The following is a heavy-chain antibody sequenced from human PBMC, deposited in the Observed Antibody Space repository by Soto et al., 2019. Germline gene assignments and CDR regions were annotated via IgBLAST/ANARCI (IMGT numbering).Heavy chain of an antibody. J-gene: IGHJ3*02. Sequence: GGSLRLSCAASGFTFSNAWMSWVRQAPGKGLEWVGRIKSKTDGGTTDYAAPVKGRFTISRDDSKNTLYLQMNSLKTEDTAVYYCTTGYCSSTSCSDAFDIWGQGTMVTV. CDR2: IKSKTDGGTT. D-gene: IGHD2-2*01. CDR3: TTGYCSSTSCSDAFDI. CDR1: GFTFSNAW. V-gene: IGHV3-15*01.